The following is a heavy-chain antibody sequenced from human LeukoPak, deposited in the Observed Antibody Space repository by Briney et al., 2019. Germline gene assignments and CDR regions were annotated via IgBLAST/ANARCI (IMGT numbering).Heavy chain of an antibody. CDR2: INHSGST. Sequence: SETLSLTCAVYGGSFSGYYWSWIRQPPGKGLEWIGEINHSGSTNYNPSLKSRVTISVDTSKNQFSLKLSSVTAADTAAYYCARDEGSGWSYYWGQGTLVTVSS. D-gene: IGHD6-19*01. J-gene: IGHJ4*02. V-gene: IGHV4-34*01. CDR1: GGSFSGYY. CDR3: ARDEGSGWSYY.